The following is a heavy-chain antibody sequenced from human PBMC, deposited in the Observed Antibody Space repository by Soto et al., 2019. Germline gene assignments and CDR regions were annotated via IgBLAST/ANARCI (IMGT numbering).Heavy chain of an antibody. CDR3: ARAVLPATAPFDY. D-gene: IGHD2-2*01. J-gene: IGHJ4*02. CDR1: GGSISSYY. V-gene: IGHV4-59*01. CDR2: ICYSGST. Sequence: QVQLQESGPRLVKPSETLSLTCIVSGGSISSYYWSWIRQPPGKGLEWIGYICYSGSTNYNPSLKSRVTISVDTSKNQFSLKLSSVTAADTAVYYCARAVLPATAPFDYWGQGTLVTVSS.